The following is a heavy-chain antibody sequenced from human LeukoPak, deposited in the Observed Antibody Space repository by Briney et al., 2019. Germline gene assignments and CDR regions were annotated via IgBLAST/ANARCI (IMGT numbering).Heavy chain of an antibody. Sequence: GGSLRLSCAASGFTFSSYSMNWVRQAAGKGLEWVSSISSSSSYIYYADSVKGRFTISRDNAKNSLYLQMNSLRAEDTAVYYCARERGYSYGVTDYWGQGTLVTVSS. CDR3: ARERGYSYGVTDY. CDR2: ISSSSSYI. J-gene: IGHJ4*02. V-gene: IGHV3-21*01. D-gene: IGHD5-18*01. CDR1: GFTFSSYS.